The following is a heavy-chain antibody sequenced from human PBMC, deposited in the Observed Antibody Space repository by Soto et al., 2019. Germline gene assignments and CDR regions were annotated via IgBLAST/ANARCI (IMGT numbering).Heavy chain of an antibody. CDR2: IYYSGST. J-gene: IGHJ4*02. V-gene: IGHV4-31*03. CDR1: GGSISSGGYY. CDR3: ARMERFLEWSAFDRIDY. D-gene: IGHD3-3*01. Sequence: SETLSLTCTVSGGSISSGGYYWSWIRQHPGKGLEWIGYIYYSGSTYYNPSLKSRVTISVDTSKNQFSLKLSSVTAADTAVYYCARMERFLEWSAFDRIDYWGQGTLVTVSS.